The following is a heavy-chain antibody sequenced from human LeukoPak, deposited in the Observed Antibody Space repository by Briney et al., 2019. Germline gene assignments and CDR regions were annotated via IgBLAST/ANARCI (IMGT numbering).Heavy chain of an antibody. CDR2: INPNSGGT. V-gene: IGHV1-2*02. CDR3: ARDLAYYYDGMDV. J-gene: IGHJ6*02. CDR1: GYTLTGYY. Sequence: GASVKVSCKASGYTLTGYYMHWVRQAPGQGLEWMGWINPNSGGTNYAQKLQGRVTMTRDTSISTAYMDLTRLTSDDTAVYYCARDLAYYYDGMDVWGQGTTVTVSS.